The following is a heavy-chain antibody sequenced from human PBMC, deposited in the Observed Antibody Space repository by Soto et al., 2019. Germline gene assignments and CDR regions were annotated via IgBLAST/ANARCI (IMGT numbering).Heavy chain of an antibody. CDR1: GFTFSSYA. J-gene: IGHJ4*02. V-gene: IGHV3-23*01. CDR2: ISGSGAGT. D-gene: IGHD6-13*01. Sequence: EVQLLESGGGLVQPGGSLRLSCAASGFTFSSYALSWVRLAPGKGLEWVSAISGSGAGTYYADSVKGRFTISRDNSKKPLYLQMNSLRAEDTAVYYCANSIAAAGIAMDYWGQGTLVTVSS. CDR3: ANSIAAAGIAMDY.